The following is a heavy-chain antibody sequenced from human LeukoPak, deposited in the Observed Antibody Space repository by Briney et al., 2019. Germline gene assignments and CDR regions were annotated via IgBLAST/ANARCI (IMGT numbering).Heavy chain of an antibody. V-gene: IGHV4-39*07. CDR1: GGSISSSSYY. CDR2: IYYSGST. Sequence: PSETLSLTCTVSGGSISSSSYYWGWIRQPPGKGLEWIGSIYYSGSTYYNPSLKSRVTISVDTSKNQFSLKLSSVTAADTAVYYCARVYSGYDVWTGDGDYFDYWGQGTLVTVSS. J-gene: IGHJ4*02. D-gene: IGHD5-12*01. CDR3: ARVYSGYDVWTGDGDYFDY.